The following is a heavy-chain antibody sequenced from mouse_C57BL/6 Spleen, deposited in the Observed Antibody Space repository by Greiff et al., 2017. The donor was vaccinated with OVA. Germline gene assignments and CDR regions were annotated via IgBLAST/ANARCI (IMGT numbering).Heavy chain of an antibody. V-gene: IGHV1-64*01. CDR3: ARGIYYYGSFAY. Sequence: VQLQQPGAELVKPGASVKLSCKASGYTFTSYWMHWVKQRPGQGLEWIAMIHPNSGSTNYNEKFKSKATLTVDKSSSTAYMQLSSLTSEDSAVYHCARGIYYYGSFAYWGQGTLVTVSA. CDR2: IHPNSGST. CDR1: GYTFTSYW. D-gene: IGHD1-1*01. J-gene: IGHJ3*01.